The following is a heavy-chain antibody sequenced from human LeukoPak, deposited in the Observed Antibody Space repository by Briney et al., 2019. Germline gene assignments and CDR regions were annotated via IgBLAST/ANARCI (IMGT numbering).Heavy chain of an antibody. Sequence: GGSLRLSCAASGFTFSNAWMSWVRQAPGKGLEWVGRIKSKTDGGTTDYDAPVKGRFTISRDASKNTLYVQMNSLKTEAAAVYYCTTESIAARRVGCYYYDMDVWGKGTTVTVSS. CDR3: TTESIAARRVGCYYYDMDV. V-gene: IGHV3-15*01. D-gene: IGHD6-6*01. CDR2: IKSKTDGGTT. J-gene: IGHJ6*03. CDR1: GFTFSNAW.